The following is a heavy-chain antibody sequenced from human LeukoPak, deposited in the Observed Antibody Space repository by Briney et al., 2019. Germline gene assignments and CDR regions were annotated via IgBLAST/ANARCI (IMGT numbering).Heavy chain of an antibody. D-gene: IGHD3-22*01. CDR1: GYTFTSYG. CDR3: ARHGRVYDSSGYYTPGGVHFDY. CDR2: ISAYNGNT. Sequence: ASVKVSCKASGYTFTSYGISWVRQAPGQGLEWMGWISAYNGNTNYAQKLQGRVTMTTDTSTSTAYMELRSLRSDDTAVYYCARHGRVYDSSGYYTPGGVHFDYWGQGTLVTVSS. V-gene: IGHV1-18*01. J-gene: IGHJ4*02.